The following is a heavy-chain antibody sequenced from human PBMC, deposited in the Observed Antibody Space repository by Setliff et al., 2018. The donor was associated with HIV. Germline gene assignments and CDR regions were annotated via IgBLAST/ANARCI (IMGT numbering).Heavy chain of an antibody. CDR3: ARYGGSSGHRSFDI. CDR2: INSAFTST. CDR1: GFTFSDYS. D-gene: IGHD3-16*01. J-gene: IGHJ3*02. Sequence: GGSLRLSCAASGFTFSDYSMTWVRQAPGKGLEWVSYINSAFTSTHYADSVKGRFIISRDNAKKSVFPQMNRLRADDTALYYCARYGGSSGHRSFDIWGQGTMVTVSS. V-gene: IGHV3-48*01.